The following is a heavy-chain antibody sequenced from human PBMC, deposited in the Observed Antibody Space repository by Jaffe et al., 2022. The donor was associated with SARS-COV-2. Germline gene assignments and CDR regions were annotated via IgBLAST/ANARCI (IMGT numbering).Heavy chain of an antibody. V-gene: IGHV3-23*01. J-gene: IGHJ4*02. CDR1: GFTFSSYA. D-gene: IGHD6-6*01. CDR3: TKLRTYSTSFDY. CDR2: IKGNGGST. Sequence: EVQLLESGGGLVQPGGSLRLSCAASGFTFSSYAMTWVRQAPGKGLEWVSAIKGNGGSTYYADSVKGRFTIFRDNSKNTLYLQMNSLRAEDTAVYYCTKLRTYSTSFDYWGQGTLVTVSS.